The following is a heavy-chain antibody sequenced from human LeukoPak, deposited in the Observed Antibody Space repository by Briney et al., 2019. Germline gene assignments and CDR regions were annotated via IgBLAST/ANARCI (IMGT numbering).Heavy chain of an antibody. CDR1: GFTFSDYH. CDR2: IGSSGSTI. D-gene: IGHD3-9*01. CDR3: ARVQYYDILTPDAFDI. J-gene: IGHJ3*02. Sequence: GGSLRLSCAASGFTFSDYHMTWIRQASGKGLEWVSYIGSSGSTIYYADSVKGRFTISRDNAKNSLYLQMNSLRAEDTAVYYCARVQYYDILTPDAFDIWGQGTMVTVSS. V-gene: IGHV3-11*04.